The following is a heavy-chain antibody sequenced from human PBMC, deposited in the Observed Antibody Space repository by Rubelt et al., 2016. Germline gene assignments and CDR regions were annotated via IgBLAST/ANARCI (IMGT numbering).Heavy chain of an antibody. CDR2: IYYSGST. CDR3: AREGPATMIVVGPNWFDP. CDR1: GYSISSGYY. J-gene: IGHJ5*02. V-gene: IGHV4-38-2*02. D-gene: IGHD3-22*01. Sequence: QVQLQESGPGLVKPSETLSLTCTVSGYSISSGYYWGWIRQPPGKGLEWIGSIYYSGSTYYNPSLKRRVTISVYTSKNQFARRLGSVTAADTAGYDCAREGPATMIVVGPNWFDPWCQGTLVTVSS.